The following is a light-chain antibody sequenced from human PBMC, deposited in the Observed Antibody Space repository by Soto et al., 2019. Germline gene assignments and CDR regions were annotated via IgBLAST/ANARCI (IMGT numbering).Light chain of an antibody. Sequence: QSVLTQPPSASGTPGQRVTISCSGSSSNIGSNTVNWYQQLPGAAPRLLIFGNTNRPSGVPDRFSGSRSGTSASLAISGLQAEDEADYYCQSYDISLSVSVVFGGGTKLTVL. CDR1: SSNIGSNT. CDR2: GNT. J-gene: IGLJ2*01. CDR3: QSYDISLSVSVV. V-gene: IGLV1-40*01.